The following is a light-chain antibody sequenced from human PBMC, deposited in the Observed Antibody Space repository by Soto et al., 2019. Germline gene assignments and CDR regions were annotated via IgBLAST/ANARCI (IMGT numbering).Light chain of an antibody. V-gene: IGLV2-14*01. CDR2: EVS. CDR3: SSYTRSSTL. CDR1: SSDIGGYSF. J-gene: IGLJ2*01. Sequence: QSAPTQPASVSGSPGQSITISCTGTSSDIGGYSFVSWYQQHPGKAPKLMIFEVSNRPSGVSNRFSGSKSGNTASLTISGLQAEDEADYYCSSYTRSSTLFGGGTKLTVL.